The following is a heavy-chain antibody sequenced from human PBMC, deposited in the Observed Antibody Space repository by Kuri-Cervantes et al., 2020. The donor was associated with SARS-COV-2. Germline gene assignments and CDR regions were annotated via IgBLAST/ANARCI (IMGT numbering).Heavy chain of an antibody. CDR1: GYSFTSYW. CDR3: ARRGGKFPDYYFDY. D-gene: IGHD3-16*01. V-gene: IGHV5-51*01. CDR2: IYPGDSDT. Sequence: GGSLRLSCKGSGYSFTSYWIGGVRQMPGKGLEWMGIIYPGDSDTRYSPSFQGQVTISADKSISTAYLQWSSLKASDTAVYYCARRGGKFPDYYFDYWGQGTLVTVSS. J-gene: IGHJ4*02.